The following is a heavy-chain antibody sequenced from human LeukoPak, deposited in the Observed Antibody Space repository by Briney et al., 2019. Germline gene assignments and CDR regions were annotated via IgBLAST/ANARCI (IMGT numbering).Heavy chain of an antibody. CDR2: ISAYNGNP. D-gene: IGHD1-1*01. CDR1: GYTFTIFG. CDR3: ARGGGTRVYYFDY. V-gene: IGHV1-18*01. Sequence: ASVKVSCKASGYTFTIFGVAWVRQAPGQGLEWMAWISAYNGNPNYAQKFQGRVTMTTDTSTSTAYMELRNLTSDETAVYFCARGGGTRVYYFDYWGQGTLVTVSS. J-gene: IGHJ4*02.